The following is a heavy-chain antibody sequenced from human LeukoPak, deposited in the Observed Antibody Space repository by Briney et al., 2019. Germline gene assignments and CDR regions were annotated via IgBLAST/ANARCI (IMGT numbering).Heavy chain of an antibody. J-gene: IGHJ5*02. V-gene: IGHV4-59*08. CDR1: GGSISDYY. Sequence: PSETLSLTCTVSGGSISDYYWSWIRQPPGKGLEWIGYIYYSGSTNYNPSLKSRVTISVDTSKDQFSLKLSSVTAADTAVYYCARHNGGWFDPWGQGTLVTVSS. CDR3: ARHNGGWFDP. D-gene: IGHD3-16*01. CDR2: IYYSGST.